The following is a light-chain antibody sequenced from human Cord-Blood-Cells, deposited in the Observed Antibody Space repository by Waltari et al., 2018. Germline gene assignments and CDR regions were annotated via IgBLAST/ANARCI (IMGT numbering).Light chain of an antibody. CDR2: DVS. V-gene: IGLV2-11*01. CDR3: CSYAGSYPV. J-gene: IGLJ2*01. CDR1: SSDAGGYNY. Sequence: QSALTQPRSVSGPPGQSVTISCNGTSSDAGGYNYVSWYQQHPGKAPKLMIYDVSKRPSGVPDRFSGSKSGNTASLTISGLQAEDEADYYCCSYAGSYPVFGGGTKLTVL.